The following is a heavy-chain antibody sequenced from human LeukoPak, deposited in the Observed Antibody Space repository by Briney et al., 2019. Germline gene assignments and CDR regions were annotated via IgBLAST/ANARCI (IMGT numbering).Heavy chain of an antibody. Sequence: GGSLRLSCAASGFIFSSYAMSWVRQAPGKGLEWVSGSGSGGSTHYADSVKGRFTISRDNSKNTLYLQMNSLRAEDTAVYYCAKDFWSGYYPDYWGQGTLVIVSS. J-gene: IGHJ4*02. CDR1: GFIFSSYA. D-gene: IGHD3-3*01. CDR3: AKDFWSGYYPDY. CDR2: SGSGGST. V-gene: IGHV3-23*01.